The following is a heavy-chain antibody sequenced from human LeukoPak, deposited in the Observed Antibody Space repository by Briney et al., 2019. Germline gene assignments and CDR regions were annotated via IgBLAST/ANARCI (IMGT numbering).Heavy chain of an antibody. CDR3: CSFYSSSGYRGRYSMDV. D-gene: IGHD6-13*01. J-gene: IGHJ6*02. V-gene: IGHV4-38-2*02. Sequence: SETLSLTCTVSGSSISSSYFWGWIRQPPGQGLEWIGSIYHSGITYYTSSLKSRVTISVDTSKNQFSLRLNSVTAADTAVYYCCSFYSSSGYRGRYSMDVWGQGTTVTVSS. CDR2: IYHSGIT. CDR1: GSSISSSYF.